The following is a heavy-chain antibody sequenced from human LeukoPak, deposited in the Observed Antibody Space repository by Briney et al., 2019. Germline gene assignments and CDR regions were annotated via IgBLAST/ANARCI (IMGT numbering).Heavy chain of an antibody. Sequence: GSLRLSCAASGFTFSSYGMSWVRQPPGKGLEWIGSIYYSGSTYYNPSLKSRVTISVDTSKNQFSLKLSSVTAADTAVYYCARLSYGDYCRIDPWGQGTLVTVSS. CDR1: GFTFSSYG. CDR3: ARLSYGDYCRIDP. CDR2: IYYSGST. J-gene: IGHJ5*02. D-gene: IGHD4-17*01. V-gene: IGHV4-39*01.